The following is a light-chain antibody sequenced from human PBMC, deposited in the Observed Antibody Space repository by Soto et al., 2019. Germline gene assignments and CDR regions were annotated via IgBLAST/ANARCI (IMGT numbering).Light chain of an antibody. CDR1: SIDVGSYNL. CDR2: EGS. CDR3: CSYAGSHYV. V-gene: IGLV2-23*01. J-gene: IGLJ1*01. Sequence: QSVLTPPASVSGSPGQSITISCTGTSIDVGSYNLVSWYQQHPGKSPKLMIYEGSKRPSGVSNRFSGSKSGNTASLTISGLQAEDEADYYCCSYAGSHYVFGTGTKVTVL.